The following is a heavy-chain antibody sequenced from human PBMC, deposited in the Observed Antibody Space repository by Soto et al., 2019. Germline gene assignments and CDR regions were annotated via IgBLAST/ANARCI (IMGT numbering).Heavy chain of an antibody. J-gene: IGHJ5*02. CDR2: INHSGST. D-gene: IGHD1-7*01. CDR1: GGSFSGYY. Sequence: SETLSLTCAVYGGSFSGYYWSWIRQPPGKGLEWIGEINHSGSTNYNPSLKSRVTISVDTSKNQFSLKLSSVTAADTAVYYCARDRHNWNYNPNWFDPWGQGTLVTVSS. V-gene: IGHV4-34*01. CDR3: ARDRHNWNYNPNWFDP.